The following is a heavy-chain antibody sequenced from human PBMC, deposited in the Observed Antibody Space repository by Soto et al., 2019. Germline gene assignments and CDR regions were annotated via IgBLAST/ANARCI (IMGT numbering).Heavy chain of an antibody. CDR3: ARLDYYDSSGSTFDY. Sequence: GESLKISCKGSGYSFTSYWISWVRQMPGKGLEWMGRIDPSDSYTNYSPSFQGHVTISADKSISTAYLQWSSLKASDTAMYYCARLDYYDSSGSTFDYWGQGTLVTVSS. CDR2: IDPSDSYT. CDR1: GYSFTSYW. J-gene: IGHJ4*02. V-gene: IGHV5-10-1*01. D-gene: IGHD3-22*01.